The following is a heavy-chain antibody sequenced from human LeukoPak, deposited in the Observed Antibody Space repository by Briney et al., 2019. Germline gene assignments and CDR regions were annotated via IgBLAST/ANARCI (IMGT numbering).Heavy chain of an antibody. J-gene: IGHJ4*02. CDR3: AGGRPTTRNYFDY. D-gene: IGHD1-26*01. CDR2: ISYDGSNK. Sequence: PGGSLRLSCAASGFTFSSYAMHWVRQAPGKGLEWVAVISYDGSNKYYADSVKGRFTISRDNSKNTLYLQMNSLRAEDTAVYYCAGGRPTTRNYFDYWGQGTLVTVSS. CDR1: GFTFSSYA. V-gene: IGHV3-30*04.